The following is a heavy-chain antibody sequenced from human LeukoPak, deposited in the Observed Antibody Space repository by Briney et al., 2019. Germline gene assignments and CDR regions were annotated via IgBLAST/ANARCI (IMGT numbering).Heavy chain of an antibody. V-gene: IGHV4-59*01. J-gene: IGHJ4*02. CDR2: IYYSGST. CDR3: ARVRRDGYNLGAFDY. D-gene: IGHD5-24*01. CDR1: GGSISSYY. Sequence: SETLSLTCTVSGGSISSYYWSWIRQPPGKGLEWIGYIYYSGSTNYNPSLKSRVTISVDTSKNQFSLKLSSVTAADTAVYYCARVRRDGYNLGAFDYWGQGNLVTVSS.